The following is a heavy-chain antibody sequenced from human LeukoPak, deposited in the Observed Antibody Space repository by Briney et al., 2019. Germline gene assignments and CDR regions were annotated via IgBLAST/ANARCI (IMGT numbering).Heavy chain of an antibody. J-gene: IGHJ6*03. Sequence: PSETLSLTCAVYGRSFSGYYGSWIRQPPGKGLEWIGEINHSGSTNYNPSLKSRVTISVDTSKNQFSLKQSYVPAADTAVYYCAREGGWAAGTRYYYYYYMDVWGKGTTVTVSS. CDR2: INHSGST. CDR3: AREGGWAAGTRYYYYYYMDV. V-gene: IGHV4-34*01. CDR1: GRSFSGYY. D-gene: IGHD6-13*01.